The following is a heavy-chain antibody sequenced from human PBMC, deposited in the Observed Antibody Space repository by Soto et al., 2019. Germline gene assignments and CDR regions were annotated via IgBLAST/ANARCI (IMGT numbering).Heavy chain of an antibody. J-gene: IGHJ3*02. CDR3: AREPAGFEI. V-gene: IGHV3-53*01. CDR1: GFTVSDDH. Sequence: RRLSCAASGFTVSDDHMSWVRQAPGKGPEWVSVIYYGGTTYYADSVQGRFTISRDKSKNTLYLQMTDLRADDTAVYYCAREPAGFEIWGQGTMVTVSS. CDR2: IYYGGTT.